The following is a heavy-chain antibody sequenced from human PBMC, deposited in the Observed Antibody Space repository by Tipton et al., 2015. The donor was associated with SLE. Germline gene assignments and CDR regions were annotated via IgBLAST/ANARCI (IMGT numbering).Heavy chain of an antibody. CDR3: AAPRVLLDFDS. V-gene: IGHV3-23*03. J-gene: IGHJ4*02. CDR2: IYSGDGGT. CDR1: GFIFNDYG. Sequence: SLRLSCAASGFIFNDYGMSWVRQGPGKGLEWVSIIYSGDGGTYYTDSVKGRFTISRDDSKNTLFLQMNSLRAEDTAVYYCAAPRVLLDFDSWGQGTLVTVSS.